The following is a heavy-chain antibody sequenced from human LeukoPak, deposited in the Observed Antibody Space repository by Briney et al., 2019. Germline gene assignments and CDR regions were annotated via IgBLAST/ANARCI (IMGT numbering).Heavy chain of an antibody. Sequence: PSETLSLTCTVSGGSISSSSYYWGWIRQPPGKGLEWIGSIYYSGSTYYNPSLKSRVTISVDTSKNQFSLKLSSVTAADTAVYYCARNTGSYYDSSGYYSDYYYGMDVWGQGTTVTVSS. J-gene: IGHJ6*02. CDR1: GGSISSSSYY. CDR3: ARNTGSYYDSSGYYSDYYYGMDV. D-gene: IGHD3-22*01. CDR2: IYYSGST. V-gene: IGHV4-39*01.